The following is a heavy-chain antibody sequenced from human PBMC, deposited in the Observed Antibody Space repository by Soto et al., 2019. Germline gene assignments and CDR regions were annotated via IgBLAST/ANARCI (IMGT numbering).Heavy chain of an antibody. J-gene: IGHJ6*02. CDR1: GGTFRSYA. D-gene: IGHD2-2*01. V-gene: IGHV1-69*01. CDR2: VIPIFGTA. Sequence: QVQLVQSGAEVKKPGSSVKVSCKASGGTFRSYAISWVRQAPGQGPGWMGGVIPIFGTANYAQKFQGRVTITADESTSTACMELSSLRSEDTAVYYCARANLVVPAAIGAGYYYYYGMDVWGQGTTVTVSS. CDR3: ARANLVVPAAIGAGYYYYYGMDV.